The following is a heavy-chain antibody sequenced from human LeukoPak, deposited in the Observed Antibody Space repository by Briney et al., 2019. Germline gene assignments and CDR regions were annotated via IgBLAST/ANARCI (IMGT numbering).Heavy chain of an antibody. D-gene: IGHD5-18*01. Sequence: SETLSLTCTVSGYSISSGYYWGWIRQPPGKGLEWIGSIYYSGSTYYNPSLKSRVTISVDTSKNQFSLKLSSVTAADTAVYFCARKGYTYGYFFDYWGQGTLVTVPS. CDR1: GYSISSGYY. CDR2: IYYSGST. J-gene: IGHJ4*02. CDR3: ARKGYTYGYFFDY. V-gene: IGHV4-38-2*02.